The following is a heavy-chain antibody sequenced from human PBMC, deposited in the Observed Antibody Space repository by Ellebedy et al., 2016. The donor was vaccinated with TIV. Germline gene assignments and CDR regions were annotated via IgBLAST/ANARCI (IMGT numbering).Heavy chain of an antibody. J-gene: IGHJ4*02. Sequence: GESLKISXAASGFTFSSYSMNWVRQAPGKGLEWVSYISSSSSTIYYADSVKGRFTISRDNAKNSLYLQMNSLRAEDTAVYYCAKEVGDYGDYEFDYWGQGTLVTVSS. CDR3: AKEVGDYGDYEFDY. CDR1: GFTFSSYS. D-gene: IGHD4-17*01. V-gene: IGHV3-48*01. CDR2: ISSSSSTI.